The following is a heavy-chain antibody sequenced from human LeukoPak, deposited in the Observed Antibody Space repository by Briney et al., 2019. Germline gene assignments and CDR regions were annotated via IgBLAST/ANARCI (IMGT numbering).Heavy chain of an antibody. Sequence: SVKVSCKASGGTFSSYAISWVRQAPGQGLEWMGRIIPILGIANHAQKFQGRVTITADKSTSTAYMELSSLRSEDTAVYYCARDGHYDFWSGYYRGFDYWGQGTLVTVSS. CDR2: IIPILGIA. CDR1: GGTFSSYA. J-gene: IGHJ4*02. CDR3: ARDGHYDFWSGYYRGFDY. V-gene: IGHV1-69*04. D-gene: IGHD3-3*01.